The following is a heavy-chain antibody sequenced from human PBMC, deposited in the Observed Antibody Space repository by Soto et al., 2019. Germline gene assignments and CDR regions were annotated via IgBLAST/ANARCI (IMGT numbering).Heavy chain of an antibody. D-gene: IGHD3-22*01. Sequence: PSGALSLPRTVSGGSISSSKYYWGWIRQPPGKGLEGIGCIYYSGSTYYNPSLKSRVTISVDTSKNQFSLKLSSVTAADTAVYYCAIISADTYYYDSSGYYDPYYFDYWGQGTLVTVSS. CDR3: AIISADTYYYDSSGYYDPYYFDY. CDR2: IYYSGST. CDR1: GGSISSSKYY. V-gene: IGHV4-39*01. J-gene: IGHJ4*02.